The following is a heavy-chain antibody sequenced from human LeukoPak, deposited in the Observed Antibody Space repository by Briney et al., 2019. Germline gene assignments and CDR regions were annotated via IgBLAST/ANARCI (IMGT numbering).Heavy chain of an antibody. CDR3: AKGGYCTNGVCYFRDYYYYMDV. J-gene: IGHJ6*03. Sequence: PGGSLRLSCAASGFTFSSYAMSWVRQAPGKGLEWASAISGSGGSTYYADSVKGRFTISRDNSKNTLYLQMTSLRAEDTAVYYCAKGGYCTNGVCYFRDYYYYMDVWGKGTTVTVSS. V-gene: IGHV3-23*01. CDR1: GFTFSSYA. CDR2: ISGSGGST. D-gene: IGHD2-8*01.